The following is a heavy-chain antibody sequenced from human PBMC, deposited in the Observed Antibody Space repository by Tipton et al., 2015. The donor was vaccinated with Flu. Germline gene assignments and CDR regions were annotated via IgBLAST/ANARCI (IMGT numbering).Heavy chain of an antibody. CDR1: GGPISSGGDY. CDR3: ARMEWTVTTPRYFDL. D-gene: IGHD4-17*01. CDR2: IYYIGST. V-gene: IGHV4-31*03. J-gene: IGHJ2*01. Sequence: GLVKPSQTLSLTCTVSGGPISSGGDYWSWIRQHPGKGLEWIGHIYYIGSTYYNPSLKSRVTISLDKSKNQFSLKLSSVTAADTAVYYCARMEWTVTTPRYFDLWGRGTLVTVSS.